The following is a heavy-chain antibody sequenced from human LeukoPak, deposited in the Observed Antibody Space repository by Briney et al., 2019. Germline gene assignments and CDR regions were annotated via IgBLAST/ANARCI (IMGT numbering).Heavy chain of an antibody. Sequence: PSETLSLTCTVSVGPISSYYWIWIRQPPGKGLEGIAFIYYTGSTNYNPSLQSRVTISLDTSKKEFSVNMRSVYAADTDVYYCAGGDILIGYYGSPINYWGQGSLVTVSS. CDR3: AGGDILIGYYGSPINY. CDR1: VGPISSYY. CDR2: IYYTGST. D-gene: IGHD3-9*01. J-gene: IGHJ4*02. V-gene: IGHV4-59*01.